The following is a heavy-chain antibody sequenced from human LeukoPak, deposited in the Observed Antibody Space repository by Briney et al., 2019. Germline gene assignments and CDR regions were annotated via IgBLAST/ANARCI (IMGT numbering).Heavy chain of an antibody. CDR3: ARATWIQLKDAFDI. J-gene: IGHJ3*02. V-gene: IGHV3-48*01. CDR1: GFTFSSYS. D-gene: IGHD5-18*01. CDR2: ISSSSSTI. Sequence: GGSLRLSCAASGFTFSSYSMNWVRQAPGKGREWVSYISSSSSTIYYADSVKGRFTISRDNAKNSLYLQMNSLRAEDTAVYYCARATWIQLKDAFDIWGQGTMVTVSS.